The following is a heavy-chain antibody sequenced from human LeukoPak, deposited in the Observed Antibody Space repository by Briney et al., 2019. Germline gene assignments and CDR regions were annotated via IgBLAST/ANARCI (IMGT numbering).Heavy chain of an antibody. V-gene: IGHV4-59*01. D-gene: IGHD4-11*01. CDR3: ARGYYSNYVDY. CDR2: TYYSGST. Sequence: SETLSLTCTVSGGSISSYYWSWIRQPPGRGLEWIGYTYYSGSTNYNPSLKSRVIISVDTSKNQFSLKLSSVTAADTAVYYCARGYYSNYVDYWGQGTLVTVSS. J-gene: IGHJ4*02. CDR1: GGSISSYY.